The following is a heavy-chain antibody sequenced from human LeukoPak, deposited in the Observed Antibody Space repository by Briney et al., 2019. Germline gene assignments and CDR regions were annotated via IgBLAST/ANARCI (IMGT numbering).Heavy chain of an antibody. D-gene: IGHD3-3*01. CDR3: ARALNYDFWSGSIANNWFDP. CDR2: ISYDGSNK. Sequence: PGGSLRLSCAASGFTFSSYAMHWVRQAPGKGLEWVAVISYDGSNKYYADSVKGRFTISRDNSKNTLYLQMNSLRAEDTAVYYCARALNYDFWSGSIANNWFDPWGQGTLVTVSS. J-gene: IGHJ5*02. CDR1: GFTFSSYA. V-gene: IGHV3-30*14.